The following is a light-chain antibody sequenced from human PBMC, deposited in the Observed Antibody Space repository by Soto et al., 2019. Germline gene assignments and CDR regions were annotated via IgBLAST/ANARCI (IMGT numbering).Light chain of an antibody. CDR3: QQYGSSPRT. CDR2: GAF. CDR1: HSVSSNY. Sequence: EIVLTQSPGTLSLSPGERATLSCRASHSVSSNYLAWNQQKPGQAPRLLIFGAFCSATGIPDRVSGSGSETDFTLSICRLEREYYAEYYCQQYGSSPRTFGQGTKVEI. J-gene: IGKJ1*01. V-gene: IGKV3-20*01.